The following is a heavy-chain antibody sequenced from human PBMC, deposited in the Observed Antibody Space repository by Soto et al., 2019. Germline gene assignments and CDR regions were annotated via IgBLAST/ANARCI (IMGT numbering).Heavy chain of an antibody. CDR1: GYTFTGYY. V-gene: IGHV1-2*04. Sequence: ASVKVSCKASGYTFTGYYMHWVRQAPGQGLEWMGWINPNSGGTNYAQKFQGWVTMTRDTSISTAYMELSRLRSDDTAVYYCARDTGSSSDYYYYGMDVWGQGTTVTV. CDR2: INPNSGGT. J-gene: IGHJ6*02. CDR3: ARDTGSSSDYYYYGMDV. D-gene: IGHD6-6*01.